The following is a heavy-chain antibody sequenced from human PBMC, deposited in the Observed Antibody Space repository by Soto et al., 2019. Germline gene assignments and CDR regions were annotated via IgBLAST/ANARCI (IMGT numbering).Heavy chain of an antibody. J-gene: IGHJ4*02. V-gene: IGHV3-23*01. Sequence: PGGSLRLSCAASGFTFSSYARIWIRQVPGRGLEWVSGLYGSGRGIHYSDSVKGRFTISRDNSAYSVYLQMNNLRVDDKAVYYCAKDAIAGDGVWLAHDWGQGP. CDR2: LYGSGRGI. CDR3: AKDAIAGDGVWLAHD. D-gene: IGHD5-12*01. CDR1: GFTFSSYA.